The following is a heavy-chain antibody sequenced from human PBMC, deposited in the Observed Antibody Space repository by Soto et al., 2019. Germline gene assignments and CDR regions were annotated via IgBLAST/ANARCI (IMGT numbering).Heavy chain of an antibody. CDR2: IYYSGST. Sequence: PSETLSLTCTVSGGSISSSSYYWGWIRQPPGKGLEWIGSIYYSGSTYYNPSLKSRVTISVDTSKNQFSLKLSSVTAADTAVYYCATSWEVKGVAGQLDYWGQGTLVTVSS. CDR1: GGSISSSSYY. V-gene: IGHV4-39*01. CDR3: ATSWEVKGVAGQLDY. D-gene: IGHD6-19*01. J-gene: IGHJ4*02.